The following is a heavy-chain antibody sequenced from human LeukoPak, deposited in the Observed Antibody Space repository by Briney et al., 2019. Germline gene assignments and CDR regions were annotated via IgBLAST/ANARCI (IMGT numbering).Heavy chain of an antibody. CDR3: ARALGHFYGMDV. V-gene: IGHV3-13*01. CDR1: GLTLSNYD. J-gene: IGHJ6*02. D-gene: IGHD2/OR15-2a*01. CDR2: IGSDGDV. Sequence: GGSLRLSCAASGLTLSNYDMHWVRQATGKGLEWVSAIGSDGDVYYSGSVKGPLAISRENAKNSLYLQMNSLRVGDTAVYYCARALGHFYGMDVWGQGTTVTVSS.